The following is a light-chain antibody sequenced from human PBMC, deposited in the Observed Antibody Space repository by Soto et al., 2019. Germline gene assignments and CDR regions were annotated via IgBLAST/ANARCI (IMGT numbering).Light chain of an antibody. CDR3: QQYNSYWYT. V-gene: IGKV1-5*03. CDR2: KAS. CDR1: QSISNW. J-gene: IGKJ2*01. Sequence: DIQMTQSPSTLSASVGDRVTITCRASQSISNWLAWYQQKPGKAPKLLIYKASTLESGVPSRFSGSGSGTEFTLTISSXQPDDFATYFCQQYNSYWYTFGQGTKVDTK.